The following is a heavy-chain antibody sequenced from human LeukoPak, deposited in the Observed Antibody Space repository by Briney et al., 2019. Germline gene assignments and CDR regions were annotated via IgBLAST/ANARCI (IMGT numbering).Heavy chain of an antibody. J-gene: IGHJ4*02. V-gene: IGHV1-18*01. CDR3: ARDPGDYVWGSPKDY. D-gene: IGHD3-16*01. Sequence: GAAVKVSCKGSGYTFTSYGISWVRQAPGQGLEWMGWISAYNGNTNYAQKLQGRVTMTTDISTSTAYMELRSLRSAETAVYYCARDPGDYVWGSPKDYWGQGTLVTVSS. CDR2: ISAYNGNT. CDR1: GYTFTSYG.